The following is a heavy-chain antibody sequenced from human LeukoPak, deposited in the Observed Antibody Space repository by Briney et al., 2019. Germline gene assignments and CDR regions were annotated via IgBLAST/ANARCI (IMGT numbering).Heavy chain of an antibody. CDR1: GGSISSYY. CDR3: ARAGYSSGWSRGANWFDP. V-gene: IGHV4-59*01. J-gene: IGHJ5*02. D-gene: IGHD6-19*01. CDR2: IYHSGST. Sequence: SETLSLTCTVSGGSISSYYWSWIRQPPGKGLEWIGYIYHSGSTKYNPSLKSRVTISVDTSKNQFSLKLSSVTAADTAVYYCARAGYSSGWSRGANWFDPWGQGTLVIVSS.